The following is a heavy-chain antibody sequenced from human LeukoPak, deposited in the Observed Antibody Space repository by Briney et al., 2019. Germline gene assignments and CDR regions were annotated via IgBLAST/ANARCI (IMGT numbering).Heavy chain of an antibody. D-gene: IGHD3-9*01. CDR3: ARQVGHDRYFDWLDAFDI. CDR1: GYSMSSGYY. V-gene: IGHV4-38-2*02. Sequence: SETLSLTCTVSGYSMSSGYYWGWIRQPPGKGLEWIGNIYRSGSTYYNPSLKSRVTISVDTSKNQFSLKLSSVTAADTAVYYCARQVGHDRYFDWLDAFDIWGQGTMVTVSS. J-gene: IGHJ3*02. CDR2: IYRSGST.